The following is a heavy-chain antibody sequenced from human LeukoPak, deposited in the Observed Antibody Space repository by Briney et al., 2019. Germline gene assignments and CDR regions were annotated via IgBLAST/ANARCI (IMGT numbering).Heavy chain of an antibody. D-gene: IGHD5-12*01. CDR1: GYTFSSSW. CDR2: IRYDGSNK. J-gene: IGHJ4*02. Sequence: GGSLRLSCVVSGYTFSSSWMHWVRQAPGKGLEWVAFIRYDGSNKYYADSVKGRFTISRDNSKNTLYLQMNSLRAEDTAVYYCAKGDSGRVAHFDYWGQGTLVTVSS. V-gene: IGHV3-30*02. CDR3: AKGDSGRVAHFDY.